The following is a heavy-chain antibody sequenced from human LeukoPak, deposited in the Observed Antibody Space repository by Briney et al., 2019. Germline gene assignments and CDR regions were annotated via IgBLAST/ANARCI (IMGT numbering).Heavy chain of an antibody. J-gene: IGHJ4*02. D-gene: IGHD3-16*01. CDR3: AKWPEGAMDYFDY. CDR1: GFSVSSYA. V-gene: IGHV3-23*01. Sequence: HPGGSLRLSCAASGFSVSSYAMTWARQAPVKGLEWVSAISGDGTRTYYADSGKGRFTISRDNSKNTLYLEMSSLRVEDTAIYYCAKWPEGAMDYFDYWGQGTLVTVSS. CDR2: ISGDGTRT.